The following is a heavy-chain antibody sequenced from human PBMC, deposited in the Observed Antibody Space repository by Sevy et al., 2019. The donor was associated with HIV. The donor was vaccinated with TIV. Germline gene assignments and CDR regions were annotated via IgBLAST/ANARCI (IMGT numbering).Heavy chain of an antibody. CDR1: GYIFSGYY. V-gene: IGHV1-2*02. D-gene: IGHD3-3*01. J-gene: IGHJ4*02. CDR3: ARGPLVSYYDFWKRAPDY. CDR2: INPESGDT. Sequence: ASVKVSCKASGYIFSGYYFYWVRQAPGQGLELMGWINPESGDTNYARKFQDRVTMTRDTSVTTAYMTLSRLKSNDTALYYCARGPLVSYYDFWKRAPDYWGQGTLVTVSS.